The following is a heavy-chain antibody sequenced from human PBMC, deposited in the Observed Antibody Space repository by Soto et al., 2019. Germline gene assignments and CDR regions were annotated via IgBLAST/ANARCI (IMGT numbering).Heavy chain of an antibody. CDR2: INAGNGNT. Sequence: ASVKVSCKASGYTFTSYAMHWVREAPGQRLEWIGWINAGNGNTKYSQKFKGRVTITTDTSASTAYMEMSSLRSEDTAFYYCARDGAVAGDSNFDYWGQGTLVTVSS. J-gene: IGHJ4*02. D-gene: IGHD6-19*01. CDR1: GYTFTSYA. CDR3: ARDGAVAGDSNFDY. V-gene: IGHV1-3*01.